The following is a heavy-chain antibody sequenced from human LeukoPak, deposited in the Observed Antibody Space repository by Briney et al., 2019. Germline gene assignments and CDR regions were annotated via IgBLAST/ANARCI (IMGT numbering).Heavy chain of an antibody. D-gene: IGHD5-12*01. Sequence: PSETLSLTCTVSGGSISSYYWSWIRQPPGKGLEWIGYIYYSGSTNYNPSLKSRVTISVDTSKNQFSLKLSSVTAADTAVYYCARVRPSGYDWSGGFDLWGQGTLVTVSS. CDR2: IYYSGST. V-gene: IGHV4-59*01. CDR3: ARVRPSGYDWSGGFDL. J-gene: IGHJ4*02. CDR1: GGSISSYY.